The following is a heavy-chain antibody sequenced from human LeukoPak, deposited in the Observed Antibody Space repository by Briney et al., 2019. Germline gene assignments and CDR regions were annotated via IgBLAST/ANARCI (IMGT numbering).Heavy chain of an antibody. J-gene: IGHJ2*01. CDR1: GFTFSAYT. CDR3: AKGSSTYSITSYWYFDL. V-gene: IGHV3-21*01. CDR2: VSSSSSYI. D-gene: IGHD6-13*01. Sequence: GGSLRLSCAASGFTFSAYTMTWVRQAPGKGLEWVSSVSSSSSYIHYADSVKGRFTISRDNAKNSLYLQMNSLRAEDSAVYYCAKGSSTYSITSYWYFDLWGRGTLVTVSS.